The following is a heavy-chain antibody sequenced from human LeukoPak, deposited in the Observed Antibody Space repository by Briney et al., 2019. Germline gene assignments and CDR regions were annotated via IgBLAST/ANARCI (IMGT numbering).Heavy chain of an antibody. Sequence: SQTLSLTCAISGDSVSSNSAAWNWIRQSPSRGLEWLGRTYYRSKCYNDYAVSVKSRITINTDTSKNQFSLQLNSVTPEDTAVYYCARGSRIAVAGTPTYYYYYMDVWGKGTTVTVSS. CDR3: ARGSRIAVAGTPTYYYYYMDV. V-gene: IGHV6-1*01. CDR1: GDSVSSNSAA. J-gene: IGHJ6*03. CDR2: TYYRSKCYN. D-gene: IGHD6-19*01.